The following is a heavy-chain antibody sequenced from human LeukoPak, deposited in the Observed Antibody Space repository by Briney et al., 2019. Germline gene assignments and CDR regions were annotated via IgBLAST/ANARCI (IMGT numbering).Heavy chain of an antibody. CDR1: GFTFSDYY. J-gene: IGHJ4*02. Sequence: GGSLRLSCAASGFTFSDYYMSWLRQAPGKGLEWVSYISSSGSTIYYADSVKGRFTISGDNAKNSLYLQMNSLRAEDTAVYYCARGLGSGWPYYFDYWGQGTLVTVSS. CDR2: ISSSGSTI. D-gene: IGHD6-19*01. CDR3: ARGLGSGWPYYFDY. V-gene: IGHV3-11*01.